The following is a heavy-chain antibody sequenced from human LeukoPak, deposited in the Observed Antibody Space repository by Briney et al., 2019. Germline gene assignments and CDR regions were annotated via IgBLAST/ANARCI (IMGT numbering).Heavy chain of an antibody. V-gene: IGHV3-33*01. CDR2: IWYDGSKK. J-gene: IGHJ4*02. CDR3: ARAHSSSSTFDL. Sequence: GRSLRLSCAASGFTFSDYGIHWVRQAPGQGLEWVALIWYDGSKKYYADSVKGRFTISRDNTKNTLYLQLNSLRADGTAVYYCARAHSSSSTFDLWGQGTLVTVSS. CDR1: GFTFSDYG. D-gene: IGHD6-6*01.